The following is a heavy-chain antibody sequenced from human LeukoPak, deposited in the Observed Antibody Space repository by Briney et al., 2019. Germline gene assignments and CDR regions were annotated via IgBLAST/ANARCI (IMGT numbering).Heavy chain of an antibody. CDR1: GASIISSSYY. CDR2: IHYSGST. D-gene: IGHD6-6*01. V-gene: IGHV4-39*01. Sequence: SETLSLTCTVSGASIISSSYYWGWIRQPPGKGLEWIGSIHYSGSTYYNPSLKSRVSISGDTSKKQLSLKLTSVTAADAAVYYCARHGVTSRPRALDIWGQGTMVTVSS. J-gene: IGHJ3*02. CDR3: ARHGVTSRPRALDI.